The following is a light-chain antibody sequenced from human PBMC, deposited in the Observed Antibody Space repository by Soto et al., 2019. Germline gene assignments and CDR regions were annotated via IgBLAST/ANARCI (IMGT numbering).Light chain of an antibody. CDR1: QSVSDNY. CDR2: EAS. CDR3: QQYGNSPFT. J-gene: IGKJ3*01. Sequence: VLTQSPGTLSLSPGERATLSCRASQSVSDNYLAWHQQKPGQAPRLLIFEASTRATGIPDRFSGSGSGTDFTLTISRLEPEDFAVYYCQQYGNSPFTFGPGTKVDVK. V-gene: IGKV3-20*01.